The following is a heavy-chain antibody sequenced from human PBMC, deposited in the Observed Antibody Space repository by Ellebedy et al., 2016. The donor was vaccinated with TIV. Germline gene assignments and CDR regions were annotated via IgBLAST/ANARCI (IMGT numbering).Heavy chain of an antibody. Sequence: GESLKISCSAFEFSSRSYWMTWVRQAPGKGPEWVANIKEDGTETYYVDSVKGRFTMSRDNAKSSFYLQMNSLRVEDTAVYYCATYSSVTGCLDSWGQGTLVTVSS. CDR2: IKEDGTET. CDR3: ATYSSVTGCLDS. D-gene: IGHD4-17*01. J-gene: IGHJ5*01. V-gene: IGHV3-7*03. CDR1: EFSSRSYW.